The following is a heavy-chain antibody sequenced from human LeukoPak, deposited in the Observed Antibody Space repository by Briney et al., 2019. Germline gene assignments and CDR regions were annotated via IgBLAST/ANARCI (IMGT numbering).Heavy chain of an antibody. V-gene: IGHV3-7*03. CDR3: AKMTYNDILTGGDY. CDR1: GFTFSSYW. CDR2: IKQDGSEK. Sequence: GGSLRLSCAASGFTFSSYWMSWVRQAPGKGLEWVANIKQDGSEKYYVDSVKGRFTISRDNAKNSLYLQMNSLRAEDTAVYYCAKMTYNDILTGGDYWGQGTLVTVSS. J-gene: IGHJ4*02. D-gene: IGHD3-9*01.